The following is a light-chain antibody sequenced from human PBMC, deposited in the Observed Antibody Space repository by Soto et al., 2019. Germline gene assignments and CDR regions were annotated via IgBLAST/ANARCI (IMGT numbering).Light chain of an antibody. J-gene: IGKJ4*01. CDR1: QSVSSSY. CDR2: GAS. CDR3: QQYGSSPASS. Sequence: EIVLTQSPGTLSLSPGERATLSCRASQSVSSSYLAWYQQKPGQAPMLLIYGASSRATGIADRFIGSGSGTNFFLPIIRREPQDYAVYYFQQYGSSPASSFGGGTKVEIK. V-gene: IGKV3-20*01.